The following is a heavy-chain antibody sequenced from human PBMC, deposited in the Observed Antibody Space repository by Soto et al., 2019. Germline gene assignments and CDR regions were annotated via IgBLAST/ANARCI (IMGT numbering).Heavy chain of an antibody. CDR3: VRAAGYSGNDYVYYYGMDV. CDR2: VWYDGRNK. CDR1: GFAFSSYG. D-gene: IGHD5-12*01. Sequence: QVQLVESGGGVVQPGRSLRLSCAASGFAFSSYGMHWVRQAPGKGLEWVALVWYDGRNKNYADYVRGRFTISRDNSKNSLCLGMNSLRVEDTAVYYCVRAAGYSGNDYVYYYGMDVWGQGTTVTVSS. J-gene: IGHJ6*02. V-gene: IGHV3-33*01.